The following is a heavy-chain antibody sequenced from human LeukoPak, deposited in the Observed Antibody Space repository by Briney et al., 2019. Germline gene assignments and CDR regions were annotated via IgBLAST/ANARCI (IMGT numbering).Heavy chain of an antibody. CDR1: GFTVSSNY. CDR2: IYSGGST. J-gene: IGHJ3*02. V-gene: IGHV3-53*01. D-gene: IGHD2-8*01. Sequence: GGSLRLSCAASGFTVSSNYMSWVRQAPGKGLEWVSVIYSGGSTYYADSVKGRFTISRDNSKNTLYLQMNSLRAEDTAVYYCARHSHPKWPGSKNAFDIWGQGTMVTVSS. CDR3: ARHSHPKWPGSKNAFDI.